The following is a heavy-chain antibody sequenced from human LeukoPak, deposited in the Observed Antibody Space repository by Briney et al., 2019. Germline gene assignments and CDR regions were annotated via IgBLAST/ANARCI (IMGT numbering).Heavy chain of an antibody. CDR3: AEGRELLWFGELLSHFDS. J-gene: IGHJ4*02. Sequence: GGSLRLSCSASGFIFSNYGMYWVRQAPGKGLEWVAVISFDGRNTYYGDSVKGRFTVSRDNSKKTLYLQMSSLRVEDAAVYYCAEGRELLWFGELLSHFDSWGQGTLVTVSS. CDR2: ISFDGRNT. D-gene: IGHD3-10*01. CDR1: GFIFSNYG. V-gene: IGHV3-30*18.